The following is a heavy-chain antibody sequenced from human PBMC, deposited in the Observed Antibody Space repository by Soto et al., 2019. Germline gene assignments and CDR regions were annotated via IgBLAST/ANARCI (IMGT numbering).Heavy chain of an antibody. J-gene: IGHJ4*02. CDR2: IDYSGSA. Sequence: SESLSLACPVSGYSVSDGSYYWTWIRQPPGKGLEWIGYIDYSGSANYNPSLKGRVTLSVDTTNNHFSLKLNSVTGADTAVYYCARDIRGYSRALDYWGQGTLVTVSS. D-gene: IGHD5-18*01. CDR3: ARDIRGYSRALDY. CDR1: GYSVSDGSYY. V-gene: IGHV4-61*03.